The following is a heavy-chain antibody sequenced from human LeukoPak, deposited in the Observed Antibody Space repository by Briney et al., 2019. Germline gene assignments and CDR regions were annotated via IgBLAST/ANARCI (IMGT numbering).Heavy chain of an antibody. D-gene: IGHD3-10*01. V-gene: IGHV4-34*01. CDR2: INHSGST. J-gene: IGHJ4*02. CDR1: GGSFSGYY. Sequence: PSETLSLTCAVYGGSFSGYYWSWIRQPPGKGLEWIGEINHSGSTNYNPSLKSRVTISVDTSKNQFSLKLSSVTAADTAVYYCARDRITMVRGVTSTSDYWGQGTLVTVSS. CDR3: ARDRITMVRGVTSTSDY.